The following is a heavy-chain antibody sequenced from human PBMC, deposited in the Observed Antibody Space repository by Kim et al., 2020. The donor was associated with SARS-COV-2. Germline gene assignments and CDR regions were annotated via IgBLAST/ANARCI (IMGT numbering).Heavy chain of an antibody. D-gene: IGHD2-15*01. J-gene: IGHJ6*02. CDR1: GFTFSSYA. CDR3: AKDLSTVLGYCSGGRCYYYYYGMDV. V-gene: IGHV3-23*01. Sequence: GGSLRLSCAASGFTFSSYAMSWVRQAPGKGLEWVSAISGSGGSTYYADSVKGRFTISRDNSKNTLYLQMNSLRAEDKAVYYCAKDLSTVLGYCSGGRCYYYYYGMDVWGQGTTVTVSS. CDR2: ISGSGGST.